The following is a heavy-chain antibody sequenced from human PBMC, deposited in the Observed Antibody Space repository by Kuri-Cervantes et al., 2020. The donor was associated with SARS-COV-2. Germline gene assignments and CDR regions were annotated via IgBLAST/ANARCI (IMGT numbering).Heavy chain of an antibody. CDR1: GFTFSSYS. CDR3: AKVGPAWGSSWYSDY. J-gene: IGHJ4*02. CDR2: ISSSSSYI. D-gene: IGHD6-13*01. V-gene: IGHV3-21*04. Sequence: GGSLRLSCAASGFTFSSYSMNWVRQAPGKGLEWVSSISSSSSYIYYADSVKGRFTISRDNAKNSLYLQMNSLRAEDTAVYYCAKVGPAWGSSWYSDYWGQGTLVTVSS.